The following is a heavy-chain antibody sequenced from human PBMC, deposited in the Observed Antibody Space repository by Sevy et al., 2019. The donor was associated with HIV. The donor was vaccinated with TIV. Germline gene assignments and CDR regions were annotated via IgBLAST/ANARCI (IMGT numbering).Heavy chain of an antibody. Sequence: SETLSLTCTVSGGTISSSSYRWGWIRQRPGKGLEWVRSIYHTGAADDNPSLKRRVTMSVDTSKNQFSLQVGSVTAADTAVYYCARWYGNNFDYWGQGALVTVSS. J-gene: IGHJ4*02. CDR1: GGTISSSSYR. CDR2: IYHTGAA. D-gene: IGHD3-10*01. CDR3: ARWYGNNFDY. V-gene: IGHV4-39*01.